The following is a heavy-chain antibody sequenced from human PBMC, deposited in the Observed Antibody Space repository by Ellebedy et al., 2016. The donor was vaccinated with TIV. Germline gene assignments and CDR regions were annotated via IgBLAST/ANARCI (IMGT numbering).Heavy chain of an antibody. CDR1: GESLTNDY. CDR2: INHGGRT. V-gene: IGHV4-34*01. J-gene: IGHJ5*02. Sequence: MPSETLSLTCDVHGESLTNDYWSWIRQSPGKGLEWIGEINHGGRTNYNPSLKSRLTLSIDTFKNQFSLKLSSVTAADTGTYYCARDHHNTGYSSSWYWFDPWGQGALVTVSS. CDR3: ARDHHNTGYSSSWYWFDP. D-gene: IGHD6-13*01.